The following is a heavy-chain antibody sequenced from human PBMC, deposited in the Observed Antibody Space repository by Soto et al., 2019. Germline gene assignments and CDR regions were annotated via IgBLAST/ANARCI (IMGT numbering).Heavy chain of an antibody. V-gene: IGHV4-30-4*01. CDR1: GGSISSGDYY. CDR2: VFYSGTT. J-gene: IGHJ4*02. CDR3: ARAVRGSYYDY. Sequence: QVQLQESGPGLVKPSQTLSLTCTVSGGSISSGDYYWSWIRQPPGKGLEWIGYVFYSGTTYYNPSLKSRVTISVDTSKIQFSLKLSSVTAADTAVYYCARAVRGSYYDYWGQGTLVTVSS. D-gene: IGHD1-26*01.